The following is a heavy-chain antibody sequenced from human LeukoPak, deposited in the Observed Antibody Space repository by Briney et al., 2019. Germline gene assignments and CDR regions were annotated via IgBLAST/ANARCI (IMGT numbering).Heavy chain of an antibody. J-gene: IGHJ1*01. CDR3: ARDVEQQLGTEFQH. Sequence: QPGGSLRLSCVVSGLTLSNHWMHWVRQVPGKGLVWVSHIDNDGTDTSYADSVKGRFTISRDNAKNTLYLQMNSLRAEDTAVYYCARDVEQQLGTEFQHWGQGTLVTVSS. CDR2: IDNDGTDT. D-gene: IGHD6-13*01. V-gene: IGHV3-74*01. CDR1: GLTLSNHW.